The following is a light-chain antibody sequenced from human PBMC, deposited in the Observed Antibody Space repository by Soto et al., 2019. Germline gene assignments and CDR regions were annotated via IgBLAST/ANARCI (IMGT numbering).Light chain of an antibody. Sequence: DIVMTQSPLSLPVTPGAPASISCRSSQSLLHSHGYNYLVWYLQKPGQSPQLMIDFGSTRASGVPDRFSGSGSGTDFTLKSSRVEAEGVGVYYCMQALHTPPWTFGQGTKVEIK. CDR3: MQALHTPPWT. CDR1: QSLLHSHGYNY. CDR2: FGS. J-gene: IGKJ1*01. V-gene: IGKV2-28*01.